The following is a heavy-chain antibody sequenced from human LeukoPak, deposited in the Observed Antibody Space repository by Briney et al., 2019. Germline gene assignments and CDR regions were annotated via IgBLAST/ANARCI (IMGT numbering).Heavy chain of an antibody. Sequence: GGSLRLSCAASGFTFSSDGMNWLRQAPGKRLEWVSYISSSSDSRYYADSVKGRFTISKDNAENSLYLQMNSLRDEDTAVYYCARAMRSGYDYWGQGTLVTVSS. D-gene: IGHD5-12*01. V-gene: IGHV3-48*02. CDR1: GFTFSSDG. CDR3: ARAMRSGYDY. CDR2: ISSSSDSR. J-gene: IGHJ4*02.